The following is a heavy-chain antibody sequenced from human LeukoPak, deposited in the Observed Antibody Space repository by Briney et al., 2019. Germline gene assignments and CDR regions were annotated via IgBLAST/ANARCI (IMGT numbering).Heavy chain of an antibody. D-gene: IGHD1-26*01. Sequence: ASVKVSCKASGYTFTGYYMHWVRQAPGQGLEWMGWINPNSGGTDYAQKFQGWVTMTRDTSISTAYMELSRLRSEDTAVYYCATSGSGTYAFDYWGQGTLVTVSS. V-gene: IGHV1-2*04. J-gene: IGHJ4*02. CDR3: ATSGSGTYAFDY. CDR2: INPNSGGT. CDR1: GYTFTGYY.